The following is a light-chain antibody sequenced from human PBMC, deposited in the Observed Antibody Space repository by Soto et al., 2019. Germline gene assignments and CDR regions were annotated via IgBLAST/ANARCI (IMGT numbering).Light chain of an antibody. CDR3: QQRSNWPSGT. V-gene: IGKV3-11*01. Sequence: EIVLTQSPATLSLSPGERATLSCRASQSVRSYLAWYQQKPGQAPRLLIYDASNRATGIPARFSGSGSGTDFTLTISSLEPEDFAVYYCQQRSNWPSGTFGQGTKVDIK. CDR2: DAS. J-gene: IGKJ1*01. CDR1: QSVRSY.